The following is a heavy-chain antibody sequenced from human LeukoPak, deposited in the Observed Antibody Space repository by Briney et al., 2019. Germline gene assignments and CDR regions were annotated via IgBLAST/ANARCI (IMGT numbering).Heavy chain of an antibody. CDR2: ISRSGSTK. V-gene: IGHV3-11*01. Sequence: GGSLRLSCAASGFTLSVYNMGWISQAPGKGLEWVSSISRSGSTKYYADSVKGRFTISRDNAKKLLFLQMNSLRAEDTAVYYCARVLRYCSGGNCYSGGLGYMDVWGKGTTVTISS. CDR3: ARVLRYCSGGNCYSGGLGYMDV. D-gene: IGHD2-15*01. CDR1: GFTLSVYN. J-gene: IGHJ6*03.